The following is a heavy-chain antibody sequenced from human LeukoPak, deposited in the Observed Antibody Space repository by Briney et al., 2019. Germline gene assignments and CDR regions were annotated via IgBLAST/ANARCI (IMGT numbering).Heavy chain of an antibody. V-gene: IGHV1-2*02. D-gene: IGHD3-22*01. Sequence: GASVKVSCKASGYTFTGYYMHWVRQAPGQGREWMGWINPNSGGTNYAQKFQGRVTMTRDTSISTAYMELSRLRSDDTAVYYCARNFYFDSSGYYHYWGQGTLVTVSS. CDR2: INPNSGGT. CDR1: GYTFTGYY. CDR3: ARNFYFDSSGYYHY. J-gene: IGHJ4*02.